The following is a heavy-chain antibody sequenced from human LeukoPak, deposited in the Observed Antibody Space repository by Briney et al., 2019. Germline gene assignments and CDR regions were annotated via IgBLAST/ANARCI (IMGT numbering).Heavy chain of an antibody. J-gene: IGHJ4*02. CDR2: IYYSGST. Sequence: PSETLSLTCTVSGGSISSYYWSWIRQPPGRGLEWIGYIYYSGSTNYNPSLKSRVTISVDTSKNQFSLKLSSVTAADTAVYYCARDWRIGSSWWIDYWGQGTLVTVSS. CDR3: ARDWRIGSSWWIDY. CDR1: GGSISSYY. D-gene: IGHD6-13*01. V-gene: IGHV4-59*01.